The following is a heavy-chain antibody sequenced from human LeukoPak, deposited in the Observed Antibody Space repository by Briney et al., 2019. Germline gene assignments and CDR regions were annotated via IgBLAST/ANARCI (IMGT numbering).Heavy chain of an antibody. V-gene: IGHV5-51*01. Sequence: GKSLKISCEASVYSSTSYLIGGVRPMRAKGLEWMGIIYPGDTDTRYSPSFQGQVTISADKSISPAYLQWSSLKAADTAMYYCARHEIGSTSPHGYWGQGTLVTVSS. J-gene: IGHJ4*02. CDR3: ARHEIGSTSPHGY. CDR2: IYPGDTDT. D-gene: IGHD2-2*01. CDR1: VYSSTSYL.